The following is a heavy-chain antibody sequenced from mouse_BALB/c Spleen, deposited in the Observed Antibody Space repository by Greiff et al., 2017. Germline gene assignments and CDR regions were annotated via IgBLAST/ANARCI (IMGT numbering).Heavy chain of an antibody. Sequence: VQLQQSGAELVRPGALVKLSCKASGFNIKDYYMNWVQQRPEQGLEWIGWIDPENGNTIYDPKFQGKASITADTSSNTAYLQLSSLTSEDTAVYYCARGGNGFAYWGQGTLVTVSA. V-gene: IGHV14-1*02. D-gene: IGHD1-1*02. J-gene: IGHJ3*01. CDR1: GFNIKDYY. CDR2: IDPENGNT. CDR3: ARGGNGFAY.